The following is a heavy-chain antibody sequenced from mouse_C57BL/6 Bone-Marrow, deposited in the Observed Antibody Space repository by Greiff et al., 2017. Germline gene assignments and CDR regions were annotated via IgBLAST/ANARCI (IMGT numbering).Heavy chain of an antibody. J-gene: IGHJ2*01. V-gene: IGHV1-7*01. CDR2: INPSSGYT. Sequence: QVQLQQSGAELAKPGASVKLSCKASGYTFTSYWMHWVKQRPGQGLEWIGYINPSSGYTKYNQKFKDKATLTAYTSSSTAYMQLCSLTYEDSAVYYCARGGYWGQGTTLTVSS. CDR3: ARGGY. CDR1: GYTFTSYW.